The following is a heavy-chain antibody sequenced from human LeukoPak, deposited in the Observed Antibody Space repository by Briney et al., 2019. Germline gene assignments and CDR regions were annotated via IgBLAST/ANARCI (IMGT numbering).Heavy chain of an antibody. CDR3: VRNLMQFTGLAY. D-gene: IGHD2-8*02. V-gene: IGHV1-46*01. CDR1: GDTFTTSH. CDR2: INPSGGST. J-gene: IGHJ4*02. Sequence: PRASVKVSCKASGDTFTTSHMHWVRQAPGQGREWMGKINPSGGSTTYAQQFQGRVSMTRDLSMSTVYMELSSLRSEDTAVYYCVRNLMQFTGLAYWGQGTLVTVSS.